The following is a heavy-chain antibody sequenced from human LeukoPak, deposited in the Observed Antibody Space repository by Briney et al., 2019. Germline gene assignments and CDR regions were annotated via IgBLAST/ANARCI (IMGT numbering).Heavy chain of an antibody. J-gene: IGHJ4*02. D-gene: IGHD2/OR15-2a*01. CDR3: AREKINRPTFDY. CDR1: GFTFSSYP. Sequence: GGSLRLSCAASGFTFSSYPMSWVRQAPGKGLQWVSAISPSGADTYYADSVRGRFTISRDNFKNTVYLQMNGLRAEDTAIYFCAREKINRPTFDYWGQGALVTVSS. V-gene: IGHV3-23*01. CDR2: ISPSGADT.